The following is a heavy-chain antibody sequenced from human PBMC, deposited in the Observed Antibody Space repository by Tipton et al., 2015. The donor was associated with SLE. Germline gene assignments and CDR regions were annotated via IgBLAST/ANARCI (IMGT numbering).Heavy chain of an antibody. D-gene: IGHD3-22*01. V-gene: IGHV4-34*01. CDR2: INHSGSS. CDR1: GGSFSGYY. J-gene: IGHJ4*02. CDR3: ARVDSSNWYVDY. Sequence: TLSLTCVVHGGSFSGYYWSWIRQPPGKGLEWIGEINHSGSSDSNPPLKSRVTISVDTSKNHFSLNLTSVAAADTAVYYCARVDSSNWYVDYWGQGTPVTVSS.